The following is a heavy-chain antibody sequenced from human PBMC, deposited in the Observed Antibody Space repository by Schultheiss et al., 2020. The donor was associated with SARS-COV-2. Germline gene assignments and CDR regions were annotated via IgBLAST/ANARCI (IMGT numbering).Heavy chain of an antibody. V-gene: IGHV3-69-1*01. D-gene: IGHD3-22*01. CDR2: ISNNGESM. CDR3: ARAGDYYDSRGAFDI. CDR1: GFTFTDAW. Sequence: GGSLRLSCAASGFTFTDAWMNWVRQAPGKGLEWVSAISNNGESMYYADSVKGRFTISRDNAKNTLYLQMNSLRAEDTAVYYCARAGDYYDSRGAFDIWGQGTMVTVSS. J-gene: IGHJ3*02.